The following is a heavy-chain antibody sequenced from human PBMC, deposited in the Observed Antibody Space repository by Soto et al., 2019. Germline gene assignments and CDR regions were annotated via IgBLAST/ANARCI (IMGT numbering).Heavy chain of an antibody. CDR2: IYYSGST. CDR1: GGSISSSSYY. D-gene: IGHD1-26*01. CDR3: ARLGSWYYYYGMDV. Sequence: SETLSLTCTVSGGSISSSSYYWGWIRQPPGKGLEWIGSIYYSGSTYYNPSLKSRVTISVDTSKNQFSLKLSSVTAADTAVYYCARLGSWYYYYGMDVWGQGTTVTVSS. J-gene: IGHJ6*02. V-gene: IGHV4-39*01.